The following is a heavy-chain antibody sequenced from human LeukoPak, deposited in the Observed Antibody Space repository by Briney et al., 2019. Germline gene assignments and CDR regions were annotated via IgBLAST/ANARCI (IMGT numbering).Heavy chain of an antibody. CDR2: ISSSGSTI. J-gene: IGHJ6*03. D-gene: IGHD4-17*01. CDR3: ARDYGDYDVLYYYYYMDV. CDR1: GFTFSSYE. V-gene: IGHV3-48*03. Sequence: GGSLRLSCAASGFTFSSYEMNWVRQAPGKGLEWVSYISSSGSTIYYADSVKGRFTISRDNSKNTLYLQMNSLRAEDTAVYYCARDYGDYDVLYYYYYMDVWGKGTTVTVSS.